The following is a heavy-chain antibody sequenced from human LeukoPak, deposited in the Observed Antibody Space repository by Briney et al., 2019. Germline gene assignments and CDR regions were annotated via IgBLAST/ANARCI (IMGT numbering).Heavy chain of an antibody. J-gene: IGHJ5*02. CDR2: IYTSGST. D-gene: IGHD5-24*01. V-gene: IGHV4-61*02. CDR1: GGSISSGSYY. CDR3: ARDRRWLQNNNWFDP. Sequence: PSQTLSLTCTVSGGSISSGSYYWSWIGQPAGKGLEWIGRIYTSGSTNYNPSLKSRVTISVDTSKNQFSLKLSSVTAADTAVYYCARDRRWLQNNNWFDPWGQGTLVTVSS.